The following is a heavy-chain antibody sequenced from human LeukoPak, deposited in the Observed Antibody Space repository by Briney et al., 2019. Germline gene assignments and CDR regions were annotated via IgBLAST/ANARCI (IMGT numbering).Heavy chain of an antibody. Sequence: PSETQSLTCAVYGGSFSTYYWSWVRQPPGSGLEWIGEINHSGSINYNPSLKSRVTVSIDTSKNQFSLKLSSLTAADTAIYFCARHGLGRGVYITRQYNYYMDVWGTGTTVTVSS. V-gene: IGHV4-34*01. CDR3: ARHGLGRGVYITRQYNYYMDV. J-gene: IGHJ6*04. CDR2: INHSGSI. CDR1: GGSFSTYY. D-gene: IGHD3-10*01.